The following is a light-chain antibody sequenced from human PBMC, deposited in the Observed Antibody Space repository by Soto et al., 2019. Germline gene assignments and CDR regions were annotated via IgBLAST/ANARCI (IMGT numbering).Light chain of an antibody. V-gene: IGLV2-14*01. CDR3: SSYTSSSIRYV. Sequence: QSLLTQPASLSGSPGQSITLPCTGNSSDFGGYNYVSWYQQHPGKAPKLMIYDVSNRPSGVSSRFSGSKSGNTASLTISGLQAEDGADYYCSSYTSSSIRYVFGTGTKVTVL. CDR1: SSDFGGYNY. J-gene: IGLJ1*01. CDR2: DVS.